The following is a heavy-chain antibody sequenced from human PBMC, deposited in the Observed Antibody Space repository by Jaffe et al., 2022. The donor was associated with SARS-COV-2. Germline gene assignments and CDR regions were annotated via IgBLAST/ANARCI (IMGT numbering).Heavy chain of an antibody. D-gene: IGHD6-6*01. V-gene: IGHV1-18*01. CDR3: ARRIAALVYNWFDP. Sequence: QVQLVQSGAEVKKPGASVKVSCKASGYTFTSYGISWVRQAPGQGLEWMGWITAYNGNTNYAQKFQGRVTMTTDTSTSTAYMELRSLRSDDTAIYYCARRIAALVYNWFDPWGQGTLVTVSS. CDR2: ITAYNGNT. CDR1: GYTFTSYG. J-gene: IGHJ5*02.